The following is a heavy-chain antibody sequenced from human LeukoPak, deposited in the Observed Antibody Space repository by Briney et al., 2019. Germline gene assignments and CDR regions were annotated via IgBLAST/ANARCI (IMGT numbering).Heavy chain of an antibody. V-gene: IGHV1-2*02. CDR2: TNPNRGGT. CDR3: AREIYYVILTLYYYYGMDV. CDR1: GYTFTDYY. D-gene: IGHD3-9*01. J-gene: IGHJ6*02. Sequence: WASVTVSCKAPGYTFTDYYMHWVRQAPGQGLEWMGWTNPNRGGTNYAQKFQGRVTMTRDTSSSTAYMELSRLRSDDTAVYYCAREIYYVILTLYYYYGMDVWGQGTTVTVSS.